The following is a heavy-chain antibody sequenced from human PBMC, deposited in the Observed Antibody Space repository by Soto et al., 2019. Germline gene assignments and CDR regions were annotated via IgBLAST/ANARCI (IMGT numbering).Heavy chain of an antibody. CDR3: ATDYDCNSGICYVYFYYGMDV. V-gene: IGHV3-74*03. J-gene: IGHJ6*02. Sequence: GGSLRLSCAASGFPFNNYKMHWVRQAPGKGLTWVAHINTDGSSMTYADSVKGRFTISRDNAKNTLYLQMNSLRAEDTAIYYCATDYDCNSGICYVYFYYGMDVWGQGTTVTVSS. D-gene: IGHD2-2*01. CDR2: INTDGSSM. CDR1: GFPFNNYK.